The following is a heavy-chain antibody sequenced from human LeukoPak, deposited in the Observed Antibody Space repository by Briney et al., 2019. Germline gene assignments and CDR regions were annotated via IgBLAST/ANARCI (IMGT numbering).Heavy chain of an antibody. CDR2: ISAYNGNT. Sequence: GASVKVSCKASGYTFTSYGISWVRQAPGQGLEWMGWISAYNGNTNYAQKLQGRVTMTTDTSTSTAYMELRSLRSDDTAVYYCARDRRSGGLKGSNWFDPWGRGTLVTVSS. V-gene: IGHV1-18*04. D-gene: IGHD3-10*01. J-gene: IGHJ5*02. CDR1: GYTFTSYG. CDR3: ARDRRSGGLKGSNWFDP.